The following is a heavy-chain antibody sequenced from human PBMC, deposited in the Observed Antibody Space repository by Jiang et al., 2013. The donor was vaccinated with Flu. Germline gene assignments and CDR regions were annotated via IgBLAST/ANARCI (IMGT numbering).Heavy chain of an antibody. V-gene: IGHV3-73*01. CDR2: IRSKANSYAT. Sequence: VQLLESGGGLVQPGGSLKLSCAASGFTFSGSAMHWVRQASGKGLEWVGRIRSKANSYATAYAASVKGRFTISRDDSKNTAYLQMNSLKTEDTAVYYCTRPYPQLTRRAHFDYWGQGTLVTVSS. CDR3: TRPYPQLTRRAHFDY. D-gene: IGHD5-24*01. J-gene: IGHJ4*02. CDR1: GFTFSGSA.